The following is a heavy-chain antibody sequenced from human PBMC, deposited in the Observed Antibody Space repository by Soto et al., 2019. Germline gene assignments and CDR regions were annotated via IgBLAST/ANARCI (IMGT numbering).Heavy chain of an antibody. D-gene: IGHD5-12*01. Sequence: VGSLRLSCASSVFTFSSYSMNCVRHSPGKWLEWVSSISSSSTYIYYADSVKGRFTISRDNAKNSLYLQMNSLRAEDTAVYYCARERHYDLEYWGQGTPFIVSS. CDR3: ARERHYDLEY. J-gene: IGHJ4*02. CDR1: VFTFSSYS. CDR2: ISSSSTYI. V-gene: IGHV3-21*01.